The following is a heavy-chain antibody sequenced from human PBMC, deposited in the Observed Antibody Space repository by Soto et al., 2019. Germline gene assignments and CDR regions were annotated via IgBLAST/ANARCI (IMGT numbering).Heavy chain of an antibody. V-gene: IGHV3-48*02. Sequence: EVQLVESGGGLVQPGGSLRLSCAASGFTFSNYTMNWVRQAPGKGLEWVSYISSSSSTIYYADSVKGRFTISRDNAKNSLHLQMNSLRDEDTAVYYCAREGGVYGGHFDYWGQGTLVTVSS. CDR1: GFTFSNYT. D-gene: IGHD4-17*01. CDR3: AREGGVYGGHFDY. J-gene: IGHJ4*02. CDR2: ISSSSSTI.